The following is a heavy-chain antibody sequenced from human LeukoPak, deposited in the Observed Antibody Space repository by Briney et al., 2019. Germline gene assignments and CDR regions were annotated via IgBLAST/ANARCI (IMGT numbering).Heavy chain of an antibody. D-gene: IGHD3-9*01. CDR2: ISGSSSKT. CDR1: GFTFHNHG. Sequence: GGSLRLSCEASGFTFHNHGMSWVRQAPGKGLEWVSVISGSSSKTYYADSVRGRFTVSRDNSKNTLYLQMNSLRAEDTAVYYCARERVQARWLLEGYFDYWGQGTLVTVSS. J-gene: IGHJ4*02. V-gene: IGHV3-23*01. CDR3: ARERVQARWLLEGYFDY.